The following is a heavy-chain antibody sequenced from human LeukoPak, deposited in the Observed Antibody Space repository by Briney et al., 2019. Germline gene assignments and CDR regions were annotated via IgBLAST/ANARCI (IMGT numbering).Heavy chain of an antibody. CDR1: GYTLTELS. J-gene: IGHJ4*02. V-gene: IGHV1-24*01. CDR3: ASMGLRCSSTSCLLDY. CDR2: FDPEDGET. D-gene: IGHD2-2*01. Sequence: ASVKVSCKVSGYTLTELSMHWVRQAPGKGLEWMGGFDPEDGETIYAQKFQGRVTMTEDTSTDTAYMELGSLRSEDTAVYYCASMGLRCSSTSCLLDYWGQGTLVTVSS.